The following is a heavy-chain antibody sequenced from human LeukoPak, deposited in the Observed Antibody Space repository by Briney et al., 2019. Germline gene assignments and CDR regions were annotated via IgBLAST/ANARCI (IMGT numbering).Heavy chain of an antibody. J-gene: IGHJ4*02. CDR2: INHSGST. CDR1: GGSFSGYY. Sequence: SETLSLTCAVYGGSFSGYYWSWIRQPPGKGREWIGEINHSGSTNYNPSLKSRVTISVDTSKNQFSLKLSSVPAADTAVYYCASTDSRLHNIQYADYWGQGTLVTVSS. V-gene: IGHV4-34*01. CDR3: ASTDSRLHNIQYADY. D-gene: IGHD4-11*01.